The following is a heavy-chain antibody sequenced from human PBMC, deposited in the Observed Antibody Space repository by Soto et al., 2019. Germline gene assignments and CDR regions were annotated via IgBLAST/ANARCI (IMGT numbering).Heavy chain of an antibody. CDR1: GFTFRSYA. CDR2: IADSRDRK. J-gene: IGHJ4*02. V-gene: IGHV3-23*01. D-gene: IGHD2-21*01. Sequence: GGSLRLSCAASGFTFRSYALSWVSHAPGKGLEWVSVIADSRDRKYYADSVKGRFTISRDNSKNTLYLQMHHLRAEDTATYYCAKGIDWGQGTRVTVAS. CDR3: AKGID.